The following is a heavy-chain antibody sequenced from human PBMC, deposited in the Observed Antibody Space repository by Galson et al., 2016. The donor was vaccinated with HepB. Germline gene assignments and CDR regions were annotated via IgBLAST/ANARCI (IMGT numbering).Heavy chain of an antibody. CDR3: AREDIKIAAAGRDAFDI. CDR1: GVTSSTFA. CDR2: FNPVFDTT. D-gene: IGHD6-13*01. Sequence: SVKASCKASGVTSSTFAINWIRQAPGQGLEWMGGFNPVFDTTNYAPQFLGRVSIIVDKSTTTAYMELSSLIFEDTAIYYCAREDIKIAAAGRDAFDIWGLGTLVTVSS. J-gene: IGHJ3*02. V-gene: IGHV1-69*06.